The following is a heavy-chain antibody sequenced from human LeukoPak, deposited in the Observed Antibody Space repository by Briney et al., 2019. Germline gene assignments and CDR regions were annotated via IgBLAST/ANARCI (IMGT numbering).Heavy chain of an antibody. J-gene: IGHJ6*03. CDR2: VKQDGSEE. V-gene: IGHV3-7*01. CDR1: GFTFSRHW. D-gene: IGHD6-19*01. Sequence: GGSLRLSCAASGFTFSRHWMSWVRQAPGKGLEWVANVKQDGSEEFYVDSVKGRFTISRDNAKNSLYLQMNSLRAEDTAVYYCARDPVHSSGWFAVSYYYMDVWGKGTTVTVSS. CDR3: ARDPVHSSGWFAVSYYYMDV.